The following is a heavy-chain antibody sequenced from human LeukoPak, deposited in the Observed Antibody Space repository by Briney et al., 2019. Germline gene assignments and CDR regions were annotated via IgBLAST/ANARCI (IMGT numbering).Heavy chain of an antibody. J-gene: IGHJ3*02. CDR3: ARVLYNWNYVSSSDAFDI. Sequence: PGGSLRLSCAASGFTFSSYSMNWVRQAPGKGLEWVSSISSSSSYIYYADSVKGRFTISRDNAKNSLYLQMNSLRAEDTAVYYCARVLYNWNYVSSSDAFDIWGQGTMVTVSS. CDR2: ISSSSSYI. CDR1: GFTFSSYS. D-gene: IGHD1-7*01. V-gene: IGHV3-21*01.